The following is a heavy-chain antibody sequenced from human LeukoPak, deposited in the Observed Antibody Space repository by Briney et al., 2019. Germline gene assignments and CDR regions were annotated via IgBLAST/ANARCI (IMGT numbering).Heavy chain of an antibody. CDR2: IYYSGST. CDR3: AVGNCSSTSCYFHYYMDV. J-gene: IGHJ6*03. D-gene: IGHD2-2*01. Sequence: SETLSLTCTVSGGCSSSGYYWNWIRQHPGKGLEWIGYIYYSGSTYYNPSLKSLVAISVDTSKNQFSLTLSSVTAADTAVYYCAVGNCSSTSCYFHYYMDVWGKGTTVTVSS. CDR1: GGCSSSGYY. V-gene: IGHV4-31*01.